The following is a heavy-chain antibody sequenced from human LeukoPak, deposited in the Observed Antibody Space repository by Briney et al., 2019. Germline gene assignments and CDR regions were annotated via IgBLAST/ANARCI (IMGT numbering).Heavy chain of an antibody. D-gene: IGHD3-10*02. Sequence: GGSLRLSCAASGFTFSSYGMSWVRQAPGKGLEWVSAISGSGGNTYYADSVKGRFTISRDNSKNTLYLQMNSLRAEDTAVYYCAELGITMIGGVWGKGTTVTISS. V-gene: IGHV3-23*01. J-gene: IGHJ6*04. CDR3: AELGITMIGGV. CDR2: ISGSGGNT. CDR1: GFTFSSYG.